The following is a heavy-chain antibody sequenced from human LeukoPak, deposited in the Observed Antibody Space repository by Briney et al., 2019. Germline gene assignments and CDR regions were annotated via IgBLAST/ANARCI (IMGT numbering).Heavy chain of an antibody. V-gene: IGHV4-31*03. J-gene: IGHJ6*02. CDR3: ASIPMADYYYYGMDV. CDR1: GGSISSGGYY. D-gene: IGHD5-24*01. Sequence: SETLSLTCTVSGGSISSGGYYWSWIRQHPGKGLEWIGYIYYSGSTYYNPSLKSRVTISVDTSKNQFSPKLSSVTAADTAVYYCASIPMADYYYYGMDVWGQGTTVTVSS. CDR2: IYYSGST.